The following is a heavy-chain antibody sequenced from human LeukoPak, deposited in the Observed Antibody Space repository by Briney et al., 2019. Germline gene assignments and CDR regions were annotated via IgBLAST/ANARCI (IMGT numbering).Heavy chain of an antibody. CDR1: GGTFSSYA. V-gene: IGHV1-69*06. J-gene: IGHJ6*04. Sequence: SVKVSCKASGGTFSSYAISWVRQAPGQGLEWMGGIIPIFGTANYAQKFQGRVTITADKSTSTAYMELSSLRSEDTAVYCCARATEDIVVVPATYYYYGMDVWGKGTTVTVS. CDR2: IIPIFGTA. CDR3: ARATEDIVVVPATYYYYGMDV. D-gene: IGHD2-2*01.